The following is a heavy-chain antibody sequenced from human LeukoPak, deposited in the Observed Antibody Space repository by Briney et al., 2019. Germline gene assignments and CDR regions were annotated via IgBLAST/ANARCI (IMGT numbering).Heavy chain of an antibody. J-gene: IGHJ6*03. V-gene: IGHV4-39*02. D-gene: IGHD3-9*01. CDR3: ARESERYYDILTGYYGGFYYYYMDV. CDR2: IYYSGST. Sequence: PSETLSLTCTVSGGSISSSSYYWGWIRQPPGKGLDWIGGIYYSGSTYYNPSLKSRVTISVDTSKNQFSLKLSSVTAADTAVYYCARESERYYDILTGYYGGFYYYYMDVWGKGTTVTISS. CDR1: GGSISSSSYY.